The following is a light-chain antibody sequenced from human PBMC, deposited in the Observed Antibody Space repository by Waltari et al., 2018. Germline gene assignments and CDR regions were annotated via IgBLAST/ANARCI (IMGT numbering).Light chain of an antibody. Sequence: DIVMTQSPPSLPVTPGERASISCRSSQSLLHSIGYNYLDWYLQKPGQSPQLLIYLGSNRASGVPDRFSGSGSGTDFTLKISRVEAEDVGVYYCMQALQTPTFGQGTKVEIK. J-gene: IGKJ1*01. CDR1: QSLLHSIGYNY. V-gene: IGKV2-28*01. CDR2: LGS. CDR3: MQALQTPT.